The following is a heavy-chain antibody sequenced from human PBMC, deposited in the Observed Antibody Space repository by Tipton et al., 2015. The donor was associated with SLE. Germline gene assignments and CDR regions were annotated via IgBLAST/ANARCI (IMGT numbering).Heavy chain of an antibody. J-gene: IGHJ5*02. V-gene: IGHV4-34*01. Sequence: TLSLTCAVYGGSFSGYYWSWIRQPPGKGLEWIGEINHSGSTNYNPSLKSRVTISVDTSKNQFSLTLSSVTAADTAVYYCARAAPACSGGSCYLWFDPWGQGTLVTVSS. CDR2: INHSGST. CDR3: ARAAPACSGGSCYLWFDP. D-gene: IGHD2-15*01. CDR1: GGSFSGYY.